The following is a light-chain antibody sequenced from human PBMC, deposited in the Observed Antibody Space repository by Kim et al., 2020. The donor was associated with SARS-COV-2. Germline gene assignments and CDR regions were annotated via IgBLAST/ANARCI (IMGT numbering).Light chain of an antibody. Sequence: LAPGERGTPTSRGRPRGNSRQFGWEQQKTGQAPRVRNYGGTSRGNGIPDRVSGRGSGTDFTFTNSKLEAEEFAVYYCQQYGSSRTFGQGTKVDIK. J-gene: IGKJ1*01. CDR2: GGT. CDR3: QQYGSSRT. V-gene: IGKV3-20*01. CDR1: PRGNSRQ.